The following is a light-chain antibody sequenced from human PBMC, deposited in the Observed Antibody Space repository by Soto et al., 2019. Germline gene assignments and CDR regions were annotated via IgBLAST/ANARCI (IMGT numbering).Light chain of an antibody. CDR2: AAS. CDR3: QQSYSTLFT. V-gene: IGKV1-39*01. J-gene: IGKJ3*01. Sequence: DIQMTQSPSSLSASVGDRVTITCRASQTVIKYLNWYQQKPGRAPNLLIYAASRLQSGVPSRFSASGSWTEFTLTISSLQPEDFATYYCQQSYSTLFTFGPGTKVEIK. CDR1: QTVIKY.